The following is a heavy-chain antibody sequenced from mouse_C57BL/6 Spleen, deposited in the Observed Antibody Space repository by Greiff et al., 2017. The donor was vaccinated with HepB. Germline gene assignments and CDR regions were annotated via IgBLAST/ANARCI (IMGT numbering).Heavy chain of an antibody. J-gene: IGHJ1*03. V-gene: IGHV1-53*01. CDR2: INPSNGGT. D-gene: IGHD1-1*01. Sequence: QVQLQQSGTELVKPGASVKLSCKASGYTFTSYWMHWVKQRPGQGLEWIGNINPSNGGTNYNEKFKSKATLTVDKSSSTAYMQLSSLTSEDSAVYDCARNYGSSPHWDVDGWGTGTTVTVSS. CDR3: ARNYGSSPHWDVDG. CDR1: GYTFTSYW.